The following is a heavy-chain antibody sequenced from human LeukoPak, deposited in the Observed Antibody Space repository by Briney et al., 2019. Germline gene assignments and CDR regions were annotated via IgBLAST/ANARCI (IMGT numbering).Heavy chain of an antibody. CDR1: GFTFSSYL. CDR2: IKQDGSEK. J-gene: IGHJ4*02. CDR3: ARAYMITFGGDY. D-gene: IGHD3-16*01. Sequence: GGSLRLSCAASGFTFSSYLMSWVRQAPGKGLEWVANIKQDGSEKYYVDSVKGRFTISRDNAKNSLYLQMNSLRAEDTAVYYCARAYMITFGGDYWGQGTLVTVSS. V-gene: IGHV3-7*03.